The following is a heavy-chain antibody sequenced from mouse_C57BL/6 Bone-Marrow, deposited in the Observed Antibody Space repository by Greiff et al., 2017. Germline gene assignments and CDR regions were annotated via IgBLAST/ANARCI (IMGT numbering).Heavy chain of an antibody. V-gene: IGHV2-2*01. CDR3: ARVWWFAY. CDR2: IWSGGST. J-gene: IGHJ3*01. CDR1: GFSLTSYG. Sequence: VKLKQSGPGLVQPSQSLSITCTVSGFSLTSYGVHWVRQSPGKGLEWLGVIWSGGSTDYNAAFISRLSISKDNSKSQVFFKMNSLQADDTAIYYCARVWWFAYWGQGTLVTVSA.